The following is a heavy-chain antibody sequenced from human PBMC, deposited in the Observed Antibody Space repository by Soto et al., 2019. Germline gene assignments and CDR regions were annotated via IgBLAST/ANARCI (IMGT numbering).Heavy chain of an antibody. CDR2: ISYDGSNK. CDR1: GYTFSRYG. CDR3: AKDRVGDGYNLGFDY. D-gene: IGHD5-12*01. V-gene: IGHV3-30*18. Sequence: QVQLVESGGGVVQPGRSLRLSCAASGYTFSRYGMHWVRQAPGKGLEWVAVISYDGSNKYYADSVKGRFTISRDNSKNTLYLQMNSLRAEDTAVYYCAKDRVGDGYNLGFDYWGQGTLVTVSS. J-gene: IGHJ4*02.